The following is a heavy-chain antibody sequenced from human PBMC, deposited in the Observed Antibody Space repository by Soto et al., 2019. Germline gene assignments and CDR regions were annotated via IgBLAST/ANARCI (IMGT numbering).Heavy chain of an antibody. V-gene: IGHV3-23*01. D-gene: IGHD2-15*01. CDR1: GFTFSSYA. J-gene: IGHJ1*01. CDR3: AKPVRCSCGSCYSYYQH. CDR2: ISGSGGST. Sequence: PGGSLRLSCAASGFTFSSYAMSWVRQAPGKGLEWVSAISGSGGSTYYADSVKGRFTISRDNSKNTLYLQMNSLRAEDTAVYYCAKPVRCSCGSCYSYYQHWGQGTLVTVSS.